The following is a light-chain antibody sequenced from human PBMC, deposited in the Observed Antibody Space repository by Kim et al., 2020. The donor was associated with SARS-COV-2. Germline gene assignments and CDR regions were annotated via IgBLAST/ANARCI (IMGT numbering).Light chain of an antibody. CDR2: DAS. CDR3: QKYKSVPWT. CDR1: QDISNY. V-gene: IGKV1-27*01. Sequence: ASVGDRVTITCRASQDISNYLAWYRQGPGKVPKILIYDASALQSGVPSRFAGSGSGTDFTLTITNLQPEDVATYYCQKYKSVPWTFGPGTKVDIK. J-gene: IGKJ1*01.